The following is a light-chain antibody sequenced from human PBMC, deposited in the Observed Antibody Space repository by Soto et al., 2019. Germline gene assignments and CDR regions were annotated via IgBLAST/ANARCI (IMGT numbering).Light chain of an antibody. V-gene: IGKV3-15*01. Sequence: EKVMTQSPATLSVSPGERATLSCRASQSVSSNLAWYQQKPGQAPRLLIFGASTRATGIPARFSGSGSGTEFTLTINSLQSEDFVVYYCQQYNNWPPTFGQGTKLEIK. CDR1: QSVSSN. CDR3: QQYNNWPPT. J-gene: IGKJ2*01. CDR2: GAS.